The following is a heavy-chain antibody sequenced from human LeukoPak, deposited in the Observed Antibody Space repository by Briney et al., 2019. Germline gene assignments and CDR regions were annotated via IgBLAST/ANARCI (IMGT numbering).Heavy chain of an antibody. D-gene: IGHD3-10*01. J-gene: IGHJ5*02. CDR2: SFYSAIT. V-gene: IGHV4-61*01. Sequence: NPSETLSLTCSVSGGSVSSGKYYWSWIRLTPGKGLEWIGYSFYSAITNYNPSFKSRVTISVDTSTNQFSLKLTSVTAADTAVYYCAGLEFNWFDPWGQGILVTVSS. CDR1: GGSVSSGKYY. CDR3: AGLEFNWFDP.